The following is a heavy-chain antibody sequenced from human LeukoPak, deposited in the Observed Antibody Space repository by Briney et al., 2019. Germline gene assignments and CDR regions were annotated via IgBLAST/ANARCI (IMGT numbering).Heavy chain of an antibody. CDR3: AKDYLYYYGSGSYYKPPDY. CDR2: ISYDGSNK. J-gene: IGHJ4*02. D-gene: IGHD3-10*01. Sequence: GGSLRLSCAASGFTFSSYGMHWVRQAPGKGLEWVAVISYDGSNKYYADSVKGRFTISRDNSKNTLYLQMNSLRAEDTAVHYCAKDYLYYYGSGSYYKPPDYWGQGTLVTVSS. V-gene: IGHV3-30*18. CDR1: GFTFSSYG.